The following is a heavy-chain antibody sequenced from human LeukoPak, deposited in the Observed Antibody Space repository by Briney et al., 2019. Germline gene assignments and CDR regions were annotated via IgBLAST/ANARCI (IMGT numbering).Heavy chain of an antibody. J-gene: IGHJ4*02. CDR1: GGTFSSYA. V-gene: IGHV1-69*05. CDR3: ARLITIFGTFDY. D-gene: IGHD3-3*01. CDR2: IIPIFGTA. Sequence: GASVKVSCKASGGTFSSYAISWVRQAPGQGLEWMGGIIPIFGTANYAQKFQGRVTITTDESTSTAYMELSSLRSEDTAVYYCARLITIFGTFDYWGQGTLVTVSS.